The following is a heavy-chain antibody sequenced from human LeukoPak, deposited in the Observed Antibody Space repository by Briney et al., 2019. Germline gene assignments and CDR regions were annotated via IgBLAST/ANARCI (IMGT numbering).Heavy chain of an antibody. CDR1: GGSFSGYY. Sequence: PSETLSLTCAVYGGSFSGYYWSWIRQPPGKGLEWIGEINHSGSTNYNPSLKSRVTISVDTSKNQFSLKLRSVTAAETAVYYCARVLTYDSSALDHYFDYWGQGNLVTVSS. D-gene: IGHD3-22*01. CDR3: ARVLTYDSSALDHYFDY. CDR2: INHSGST. J-gene: IGHJ4*02. V-gene: IGHV4-34*01.